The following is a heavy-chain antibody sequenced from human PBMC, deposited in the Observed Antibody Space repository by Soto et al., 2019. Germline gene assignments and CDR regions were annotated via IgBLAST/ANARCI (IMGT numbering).Heavy chain of an antibody. CDR3: AKDTTLEMVACSPLDF. V-gene: IGHV3-30*18. D-gene: IGHD2-15*01. CDR2: MSYDGSKK. Sequence: QVQLVESGGGVVQPGRSLRLSCAASGFTFSGYGMNWVRQAPGKGLEWVAVMSYDGSKKHYADSVKGRFTISRDNSKNTLYLQMNSLRPEDTAVYYCAKDTTLEMVACSPLDFWGQGTLVTVSS. CDR1: GFTFSGYG. J-gene: IGHJ4*02.